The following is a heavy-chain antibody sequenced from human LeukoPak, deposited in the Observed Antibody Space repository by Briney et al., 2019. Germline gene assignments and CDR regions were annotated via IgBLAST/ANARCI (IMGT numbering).Heavy chain of an antibody. CDR1: GYTFTGYY. J-gene: IGHJ4*02. Sequence: ASVKVSCKASGYTFTGYYMHWVRQAPGQGLEWMGRINPNSGGTNYAQKFQGRVTMTRDTSISTAYMELSRLGSDDTAVYYCARAPRRCSGGSCYLDYWGQGTLVTVSS. CDR3: ARAPRRCSGGSCYLDY. CDR2: INPNSGGT. D-gene: IGHD2-15*01. V-gene: IGHV1-2*06.